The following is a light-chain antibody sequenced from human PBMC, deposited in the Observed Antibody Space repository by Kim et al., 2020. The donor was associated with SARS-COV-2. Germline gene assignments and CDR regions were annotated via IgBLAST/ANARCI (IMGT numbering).Light chain of an antibody. V-gene: IGLV3-1*01. CDR1: KLGDKY. CDR2: QDS. J-gene: IGLJ2*01. Sequence: SYELTQPPSVSVSPGQTASITCSGDKLGDKYACWYQQKPGQSPVLVIYQDSKRPSGIPERFSGSNSGNTATVTISGTQAMDEAVYYCQAWDSSTAVFGGGTQLTVL. CDR3: QAWDSSTAV.